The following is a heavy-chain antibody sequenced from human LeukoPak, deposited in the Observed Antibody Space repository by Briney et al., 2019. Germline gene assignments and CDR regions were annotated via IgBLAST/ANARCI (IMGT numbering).Heavy chain of an antibody. CDR2: ISSSSSYI. CDR1: GFTFSSYA. CDR3: AREAGEYSSSWYLDY. V-gene: IGHV3-21*01. Sequence: GGSLRLSCAASGFTFSSYAMSWVRQAPGKGLEWVSAISSSSSYIYYADSVKGRFTISRDNAKNSLYLQMNSLRAEDTAVYYCAREAGEYSSSWYLDYWGQGTLVTVSS. J-gene: IGHJ4*02. D-gene: IGHD6-13*01.